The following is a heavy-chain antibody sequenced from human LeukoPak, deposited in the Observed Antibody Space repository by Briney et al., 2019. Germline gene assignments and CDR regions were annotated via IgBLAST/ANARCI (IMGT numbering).Heavy chain of an antibody. J-gene: IGHJ3*02. Sequence: GGSLRLSCAASGSTFSSYSMNWVRQAPGKGLEWVSYISSSSSTIYYADSVKGRFTISRDNSKNSLYLQMNSLRAEDTAVYYCARGTGYSNRVNAFDIWGQGTMVTVSS. CDR1: GSTFSSYS. V-gene: IGHV3-48*01. D-gene: IGHD6-13*01. CDR3: ARGTGYSNRVNAFDI. CDR2: ISSSSSTI.